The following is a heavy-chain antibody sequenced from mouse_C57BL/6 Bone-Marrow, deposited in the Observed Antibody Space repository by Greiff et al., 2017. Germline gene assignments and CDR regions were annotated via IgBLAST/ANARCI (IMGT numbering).Heavy chain of an antibody. CDR2: FYPGSGSI. J-gene: IGHJ3*01. V-gene: IGHV1-62-2*01. Sequence: VKLQESGAELVKPGASVKLSCKASGYTFTEYTIHWVKQRSGQGLEWIGWFYPGSGSIKYNEKFKDKATLTADKSSSTVYMALSRLTSEDSAVYFCARHEVTAQGGPWFAYWGQGTLVTVSA. CDR1: GYTFTEYT. CDR3: ARHEVTAQGGPWFAY. D-gene: IGHD3-2*02.